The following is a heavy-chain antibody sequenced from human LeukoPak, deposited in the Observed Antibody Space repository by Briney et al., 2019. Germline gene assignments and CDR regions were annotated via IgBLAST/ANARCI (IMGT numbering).Heavy chain of an antibody. V-gene: IGHV4-4*07. CDR2: IYTSGST. CDR3: TRDAEEANCDY. D-gene: IGHD4/OR15-4a*01. CDR1: GGSISSYY. Sequence: PSETLSLTCTVSGGSISSYYWSWIQQPATKGLEWIGRIYTSGSTNYNPSLKSRVTMSVDTSKNQFSLKLSSVTAEDTALLCGTRDAEEANCDYWPRGNLVSVSS. J-gene: IGHJ4*02.